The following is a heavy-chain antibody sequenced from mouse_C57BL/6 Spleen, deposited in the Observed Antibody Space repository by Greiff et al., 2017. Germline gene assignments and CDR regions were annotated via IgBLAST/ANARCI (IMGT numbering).Heavy chain of an antibody. V-gene: IGHV1-59*01. Sequence: QVQLQQPGAELVRPGTSVKLSCTASGYTFTSYWMHWVQQRPGQGLEWIGVIDPSDSSTNYNQKFKGKATLSVDTSSNTAYMQVSSLTSEDSEVYDCERDTTVVAPFDYWGQGTTLTVSS. J-gene: IGHJ2*01. D-gene: IGHD1-1*01. CDR2: IDPSDSST. CDR3: ERDTTVVAPFDY. CDR1: GYTFTSYW.